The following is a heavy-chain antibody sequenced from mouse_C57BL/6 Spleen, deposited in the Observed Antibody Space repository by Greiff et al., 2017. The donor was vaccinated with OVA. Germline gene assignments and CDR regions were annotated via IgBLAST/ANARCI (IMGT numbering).Heavy chain of an antibody. D-gene: IGHD3-2*02. CDR1: GYTFTSYW. CDR2: IYPSDSET. CDR3: ARAQATWDY. V-gene: IGHV1-61*01. Sequence: QVQLQQPGAELVRPGSSVKLSCKASGYTFTSYWMDWVKQRPGQGLEWIGNIYPSDSETHYNQKFKDKATLTVDKSSSTAYMQLSSLTSEDSAVYYCARAQATWDYWGQGTTLTVSS. J-gene: IGHJ2*01.